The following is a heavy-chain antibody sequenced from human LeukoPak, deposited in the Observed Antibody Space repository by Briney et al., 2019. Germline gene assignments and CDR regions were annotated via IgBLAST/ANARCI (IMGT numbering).Heavy chain of an antibody. CDR2: RSIYNGNT. V-gene: IGHV1-18*01. CDR3: ARGGPFPSGSSSREYYLDY. Sequence: GASVKVSCKXSGYDFINYGISWVRQAPRQGLEWMGRRSIYNGNTDYKLQGRVTMTTDTSTSTAYMEVRSLRSDDTAVYYCARGGPFPSGSSSREYYLDYWGQGTLVTVSS. J-gene: IGHJ4*02. CDR1: GYDFINYG. D-gene: IGHD6-6*01.